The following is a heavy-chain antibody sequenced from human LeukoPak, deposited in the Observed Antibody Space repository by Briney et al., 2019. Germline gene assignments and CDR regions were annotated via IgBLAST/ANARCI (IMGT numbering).Heavy chain of an antibody. CDR3: AVSSSWGPSSWFDP. J-gene: IGHJ5*02. D-gene: IGHD6-13*01. CDR2: IYTSGST. Sequence: PSETLSLTCTVSGGSISSYYWSWIRQPAGEGLEWIGRIYTSGSTNYNPSLKSRVTMSVDTSKNQFSLKLSSVTAADTAVYYCAVSSSWGPSSWFDPWGQGTLVTVSS. V-gene: IGHV4-4*07. CDR1: GGSISSYY.